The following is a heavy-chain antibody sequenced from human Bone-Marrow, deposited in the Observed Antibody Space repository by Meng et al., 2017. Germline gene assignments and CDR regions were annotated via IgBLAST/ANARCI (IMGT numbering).Heavy chain of an antibody. Sequence: GSLRLSCAVYGGSFSGYYWSWIRQPPGKGLEWIGEINHSGGTNYNPSLKSRVTISVDTSKNQFSLKLSSVTAADTAVYYCARGFAKYYDILTGYYTDYWGQGTLVTVSS. CDR3: ARGFAKYYDILTGYYTDY. V-gene: IGHV4-34*01. J-gene: IGHJ4*02. CDR2: INHSGGT. D-gene: IGHD3-9*01. CDR1: GGSFSGYY.